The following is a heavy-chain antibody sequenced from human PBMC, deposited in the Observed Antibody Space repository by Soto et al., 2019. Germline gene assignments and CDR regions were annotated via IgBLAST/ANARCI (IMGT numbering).Heavy chain of an antibody. CDR1: GFSLSTSGMR. J-gene: IGHJ6*02. V-gene: IGHV2-70*04. CDR2: IDWDDDK. D-gene: IGHD2-2*02. Sequence: PTLVNPTQTLTLTCTFSGFSLSTSGMRVSWIRQPPGKALEWLARIDWDDDKFYSTSLKTRLTISKDTSKNQVVLTMTNMDPVDTATYYCARDSLGYCSSNSCYRAWYYYGMDVWGQGTTVTVSS. CDR3: ARDSLGYCSSNSCYRAWYYYGMDV.